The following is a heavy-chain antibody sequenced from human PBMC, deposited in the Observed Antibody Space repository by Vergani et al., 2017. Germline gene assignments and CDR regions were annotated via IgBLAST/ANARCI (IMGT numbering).Heavy chain of an antibody. Sequence: QVQLQESGPGLVKPSQTLSLTCTVSGGSISSGGYYWSWIRPPAGKGLEWLGRIYTTGSTNYNPSLKSRVTMSVDTSKNQFSLKMSSVTAADTAVYYCARVDSGYDHYYYYYYMDVWGKGTTVTVSS. CDR1: GGSISSGGYY. CDR2: IYTTGST. V-gene: IGHV4-61*02. CDR3: ARVDSGYDHYYYYYYMDV. J-gene: IGHJ6*03. D-gene: IGHD5-12*01.